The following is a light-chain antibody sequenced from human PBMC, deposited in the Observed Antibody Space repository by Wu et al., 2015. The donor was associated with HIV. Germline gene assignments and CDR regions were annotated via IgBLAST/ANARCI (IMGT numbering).Light chain of an antibody. V-gene: IGKV3-11*01. CDR2: DAS. Sequence: EIVLTQSPATLSLSPGERATLSCRASQSVSSYLAWYQQKPGQAPRLLIYDASNRATDIPARFSGSGSGTDFTPTISSMQSEDFAIYFCQQYGSWPYTFGQGTRLEIK. CDR1: QSVSSY. CDR3: QQYGSWPYT. J-gene: IGKJ2*01.